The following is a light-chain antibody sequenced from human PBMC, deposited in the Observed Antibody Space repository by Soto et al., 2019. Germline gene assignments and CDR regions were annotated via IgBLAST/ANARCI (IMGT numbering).Light chain of an antibody. CDR1: SSNIGTNT. Sequence: QAVVTQPPSASGTPGQRVTISCSGGSSNIGTNTVNWYQQLPGTAPKLLIYISDQRPSGVPDRFSGSKSGASASLANSGLQSEDEADYYCAAWDDSLNGPVVGGGTKLTVL. V-gene: IGLV1-44*01. CDR3: AAWDDSLNGPV. J-gene: IGLJ2*01. CDR2: ISD.